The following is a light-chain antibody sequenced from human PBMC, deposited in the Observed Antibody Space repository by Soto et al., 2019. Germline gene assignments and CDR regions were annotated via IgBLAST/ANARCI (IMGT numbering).Light chain of an antibody. Sequence: QSGLTNHASVSWSPGQSISISCTGTSSDVGGYNYVSWHQQHPGKAPKVLISAVSNRPSGVSNRFSGSKSGNTASLTISGLQAEDEADYYCSSYRSGGTFVFGSGPKVTVL. CDR3: SSYRSGGTFV. J-gene: IGLJ1*01. CDR1: SSDVGGYNY. CDR2: AVS. V-gene: IGLV2-14*01.